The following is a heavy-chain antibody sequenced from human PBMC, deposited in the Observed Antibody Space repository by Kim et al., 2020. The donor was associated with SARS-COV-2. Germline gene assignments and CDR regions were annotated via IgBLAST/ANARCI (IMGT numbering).Heavy chain of an antibody. J-gene: IGHJ4*02. D-gene: IGHD5-12*01. CDR2: INHSGST. CDR3: ARGRFRHHSGYYY. CDR1: GVSFSGYY. Sequence: SETLSLTCAVSGVSFSGYYWSWIRQPPGKGLEWIGEINHSGSTNYNPSLKSRVTISVDTSKNQFSLKLSSVTAADTAVYYCARGRFRHHSGYYYWGQGTLVTVSS. V-gene: IGHV4-34*01.